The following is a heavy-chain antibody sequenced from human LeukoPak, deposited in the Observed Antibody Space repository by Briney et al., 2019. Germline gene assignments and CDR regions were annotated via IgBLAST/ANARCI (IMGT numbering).Heavy chain of an antibody. V-gene: IGHV5-51*01. Sequence: GESLKISCKGSGYRFTSYWIGWVRQMPGKGLEWMGIIYPGDSDTRYSPSFQGQVTISADKSISTAYLQWSSLKASDTAMYYCARQDGRWLQLWHLVAFDIWGQGTMVTVSS. D-gene: IGHD5-24*01. J-gene: IGHJ3*02. CDR1: GYRFTSYW. CDR3: ARQDGRWLQLWHLVAFDI. CDR2: IYPGDSDT.